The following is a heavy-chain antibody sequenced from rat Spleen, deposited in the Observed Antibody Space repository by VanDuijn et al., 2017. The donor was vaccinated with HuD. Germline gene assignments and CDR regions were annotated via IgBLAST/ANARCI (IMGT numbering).Heavy chain of an antibody. CDR3: ARLLTDYFDY. CDR2: ISSGGSGT. Sequence: EVQLVESDGGLVQPGRSLKLSCVASGFTFSDYYMAWVRQAPKKGLEWVATISSGGSGTYFPDSVKGRFTISRDNAKSTLYLQMDSLRSEDTASYYCARLLTDYFDYWGQGVMVTVSS. CDR1: GFTFSDYY. D-gene: IGHD2-5*01. J-gene: IGHJ2*01. V-gene: IGHV5-7*01.